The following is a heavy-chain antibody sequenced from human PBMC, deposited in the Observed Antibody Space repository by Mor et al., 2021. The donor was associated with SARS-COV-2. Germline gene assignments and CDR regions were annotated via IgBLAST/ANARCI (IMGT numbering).Heavy chain of an antibody. V-gene: IGHV3-15*01. CDR2: IKSKSDGETT. D-gene: IGHD1-1*01. J-gene: IGHJ4*01. CDR3: TTGGTYYF. Sequence: MSWVRQAPGKRPEWVGRIKSKSDGETTDYAAPVRGRFIISRDDSENTLYLQMNSLKTEAAAVYYCTTGGTYYF.